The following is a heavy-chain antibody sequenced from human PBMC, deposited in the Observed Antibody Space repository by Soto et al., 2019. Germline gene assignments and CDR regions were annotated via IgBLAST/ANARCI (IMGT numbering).Heavy chain of an antibody. D-gene: IGHD6-19*01. CDR1: GGSMSSGIYY. Sequence: SETLSLTCTVSGGSMSSGIYYWSWIRQPPGKGLECIGFTSYSGTTYYNTSLWSRVSMSVDTSKNQFSLKLSSVTAADTAVYYCAGTIAVAGTHGNYYYGMDVWGQGTTVTVSS. J-gene: IGHJ6*02. CDR2: TSYSGTT. V-gene: IGHV4-30-4*01. CDR3: AGTIAVAGTHGNYYYGMDV.